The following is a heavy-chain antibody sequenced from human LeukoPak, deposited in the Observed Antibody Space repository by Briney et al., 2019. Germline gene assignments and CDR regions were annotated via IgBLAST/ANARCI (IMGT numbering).Heavy chain of an antibody. CDR3: ARGSDILSGFEY. CDR2: IGAAGDT. D-gene: IGHD3-9*01. V-gene: IGHV3-13*04. Sequence: GGSLRLSCAASGFTFSRHDKHWVRQATGKGLEWVSAIGAAGDTYYAGSVKGRFTISRENAKNSLFLQMSSLRAGDTAVYYCARGSDILSGFEYWGQGTLVAVSS. J-gene: IGHJ4*02. CDR1: GFTFSRHD.